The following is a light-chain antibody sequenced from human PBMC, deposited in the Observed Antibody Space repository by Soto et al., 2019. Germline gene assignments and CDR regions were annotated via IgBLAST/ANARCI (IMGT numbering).Light chain of an antibody. V-gene: IGKV1-39*01. CDR1: QSISIY. CDR2: AGS. J-gene: IGKJ4*01. CDR3: QLSYRTPLS. Sequence: DIQMTQSPSSLSASVGDTVTITCRASQSISIYLNWYQQKPGKAPSLLIYAGSSLQNGVPSRFGGSGAGKDFTRTIISIEREEFAGDGCQLSYRTPLSVGGGTEVEIK.